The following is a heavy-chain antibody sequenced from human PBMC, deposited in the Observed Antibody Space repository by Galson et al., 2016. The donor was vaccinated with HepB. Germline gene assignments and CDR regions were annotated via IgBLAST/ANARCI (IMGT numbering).Heavy chain of an antibody. J-gene: IGHJ4*02. Sequence: TLSLTCTVSGVSVTSGFYYWTWIRQPPGKGLEWIGYISYSGSTNYNPSLKSRVTISIDTSKNQFSLKLSSVTAADTAVYYCARASSGSDYWGQGTLVTVSS. D-gene: IGHD5-12*01. V-gene: IGHV4-61*01. CDR2: ISYSGST. CDR1: GVSVTSGFYY. CDR3: ARASSGSDY.